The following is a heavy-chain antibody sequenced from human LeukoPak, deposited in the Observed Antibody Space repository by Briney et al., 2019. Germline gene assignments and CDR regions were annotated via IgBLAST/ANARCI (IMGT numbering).Heavy chain of an antibody. D-gene: IGHD3-10*01. CDR3: ARLSQTPDYYTLGGYYYLGY. J-gene: IGHJ4*02. CDR2: RNPNTGCT. Sequence: ASVKVSFKSSRYTFTSYDINWVREAAGHGLEWMGWRNPNTGCTGYAQKFQGRIPMTRDTSINTAYMELTNLRSEDTAIYYCARLSQTPDYYTLGGYYYLGYWGQGTPVT. V-gene: IGHV1-8*01. CDR1: RYTFTSYD.